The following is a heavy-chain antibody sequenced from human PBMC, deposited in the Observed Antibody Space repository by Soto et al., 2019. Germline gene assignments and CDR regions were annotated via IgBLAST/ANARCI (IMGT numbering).Heavy chain of an antibody. CDR3: ARDSPGYSSSWYSRSGMDV. CDR1: GYTFTSYY. J-gene: IGHJ6*02. D-gene: IGHD6-13*01. Sequence: ASVKVSCKASGYTFTSYYIHWVRQAPGQGPEWMATINPCGGSTSYAQKFQGRVTLTRDTSTSTVYMQLSSLRAEDTAVYYCARDSPGYSSSWYSRSGMDVWG. V-gene: IGHV1-46*01. CDR2: INPCGGST.